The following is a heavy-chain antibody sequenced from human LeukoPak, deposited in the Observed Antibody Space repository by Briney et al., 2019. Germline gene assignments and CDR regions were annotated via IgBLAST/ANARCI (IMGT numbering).Heavy chain of an antibody. Sequence: GASVRVSCKASGYTFTSYGISWVRQAPGQGLEWMGWISTNNGNTNYAQTLQGRVTMTTDSSTSTAYMELRSLRSDDTAVYYCARGWELHDWGQGTLVTVSS. CDR2: ISTNNGNT. V-gene: IGHV1-18*04. CDR3: ARGWELHD. D-gene: IGHD1-26*01. J-gene: IGHJ4*02. CDR1: GYTFTSYG.